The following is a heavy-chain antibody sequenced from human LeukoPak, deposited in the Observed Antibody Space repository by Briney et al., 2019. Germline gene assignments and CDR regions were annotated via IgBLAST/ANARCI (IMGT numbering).Heavy chain of an antibody. J-gene: IGHJ4*02. CDR1: GGSINSDF. Sequence: SETLSLTCTVSGGSINSDFWTWIRQPPGKGLEWIGNVYYSGTTNYNPSLKSRVTISVDTSKNQFSLKLSYVTAADTAVYYCARLNDDYGDYGEPDYWRQGTLVTVSS. D-gene: IGHD4-17*01. CDR2: VYYSGTT. CDR3: ARLNDDYGDYGEPDY. V-gene: IGHV4-59*08.